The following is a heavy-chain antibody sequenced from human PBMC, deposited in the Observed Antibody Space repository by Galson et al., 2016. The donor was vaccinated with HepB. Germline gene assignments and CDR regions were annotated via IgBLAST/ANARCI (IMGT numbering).Heavy chain of an antibody. Sequence: SLRLSCAASGLTFSNYWMHWVRQVPGKGLVWVSQINSDGRTTRYADSVKGRFTISRDNAKNTLYLQMNSLRAEDTAVYFCASTHGNMYDAPDIWGQGTMVTVSS. V-gene: IGHV3-74*01. J-gene: IGHJ3*02. CDR1: GLTFSNYW. D-gene: IGHD2-8*01. CDR3: ASTHGNMYDAPDI. CDR2: INSDGRTT.